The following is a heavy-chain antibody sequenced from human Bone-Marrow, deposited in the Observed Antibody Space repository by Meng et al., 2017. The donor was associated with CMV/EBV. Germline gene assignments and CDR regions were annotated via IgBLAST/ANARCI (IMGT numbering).Heavy chain of an antibody. J-gene: IGHJ6*02. D-gene: IGHD3-22*01. Sequence: SVKVSCKASGYTFTSYGISWVRQAPGQGLEWMGGIISISGSANYAQKFQGRVTITTDESTSTAYMELSSLRSEDTAVYYCAADRSGYPFYNYYYNDLHVWGQGTMVTVSS. CDR2: IISISGSA. CDR3: AADRSGYPFYNYYYNDLHV. CDR1: GYTFTSYG. V-gene: IGHV1-69*05.